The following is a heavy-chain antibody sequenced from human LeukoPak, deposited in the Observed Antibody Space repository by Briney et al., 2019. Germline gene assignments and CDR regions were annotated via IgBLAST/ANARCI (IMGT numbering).Heavy chain of an antibody. Sequence: SETLSLTCTVSGGSISSYYWSWIRQPAGKGLEWIGRIYTSGSTNYNPSLKSRVTMSVDTSKNQFSLKLSSVTAADTAVYYCARHKEVGSSWFWDYWGQGTLVTVSS. D-gene: IGHD6-13*01. CDR3: ARHKEVGSSWFWDY. J-gene: IGHJ4*02. CDR2: IYTSGST. V-gene: IGHV4-4*07. CDR1: GGSISSYY.